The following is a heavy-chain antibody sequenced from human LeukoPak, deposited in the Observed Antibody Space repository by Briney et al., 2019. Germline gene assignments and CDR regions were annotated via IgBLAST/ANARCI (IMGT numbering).Heavy chain of an antibody. J-gene: IGHJ4*02. Sequence: PGGSLRLSCAASGFTFSSYSMNWVRQAPGKGLEWVSSISSSSSYIYYADSVKGRFTISRDNAKNSLYLQMNRLRAEDTAVYYCARASLPYYDSSGYDYWGQGTLVTVSS. D-gene: IGHD3-22*01. CDR1: GFTFSSYS. CDR3: ARASLPYYDSSGYDY. V-gene: IGHV3-21*01. CDR2: ISSSSSYI.